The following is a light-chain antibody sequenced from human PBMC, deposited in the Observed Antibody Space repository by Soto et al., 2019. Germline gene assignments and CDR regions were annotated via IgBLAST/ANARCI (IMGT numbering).Light chain of an antibody. CDR1: QSVTSN. V-gene: IGKV3-15*01. Sequence: EIVLTQSPGTLSLSPGERATLSCRASQSVTSNYLAWYQQKPGQAPRLFIYGASTRATGLPARFSGSGSGTEFTLTISSLQSEDFAVYYCQQYNNWPPWTFGQGTKVDIK. CDR3: QQYNNWPPWT. CDR2: GAS. J-gene: IGKJ1*01.